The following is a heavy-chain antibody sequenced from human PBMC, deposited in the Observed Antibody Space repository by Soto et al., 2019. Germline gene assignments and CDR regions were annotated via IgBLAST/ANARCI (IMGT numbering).Heavy chain of an antibody. CDR2: ISGSGGST. V-gene: IGHV3-23*01. CDR1: GFTFRSDA. Sequence: XGSVRLSCAASGFTFRSDAMSLVRQARGEGLEWVSAISGSGGSTYYADSVKGRFTISRDNSKNTLYLQMNSLRAEDTAVYYCAKEGTCSGGSCWGYYYGMDVWGQGTTVTVSS. D-gene: IGHD2-15*01. J-gene: IGHJ6*02. CDR3: AKEGTCSGGSCWGYYYGMDV.